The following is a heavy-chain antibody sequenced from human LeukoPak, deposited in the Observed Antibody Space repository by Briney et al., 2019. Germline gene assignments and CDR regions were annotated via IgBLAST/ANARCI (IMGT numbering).Heavy chain of an antibody. V-gene: IGHV3-23*01. CDR3: AKDRSYSYYYYGMAV. J-gene: IGHJ6*02. CDR1: GFSFDSYA. Sequence: GGSLRLSCAASGFSFDSYAMSWVRQAPGKGLEWVAIIVRSGSTTYYADSVKGRFTISRDNSKNTLYLQMNSLRAEDTAVYYCAKDRSYSYYYYGMAVWGQGTTVTVSS. CDR2: IVRSGSTT. D-gene: IGHD1-26*01.